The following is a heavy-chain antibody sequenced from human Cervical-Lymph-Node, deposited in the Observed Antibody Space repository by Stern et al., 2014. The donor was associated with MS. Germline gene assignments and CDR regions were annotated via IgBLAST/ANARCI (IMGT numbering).Heavy chain of an antibody. CDR3: ARVEMATTEPELYNWFDP. CDR1: GGTFSSYA. CDR2: IIPLFGTA. V-gene: IGHV1-69*12. D-gene: IGHD5-24*01. J-gene: IGHJ5*02. Sequence: QDQLVQSGAEVKKPGSSVKVSCKASGGTFSSYAISWVRQAPGQGLEWMGGIIPLFGTANYAQKFQGRVTITADESTSTAYMELSSLRSEDTAVYYCARVEMATTEPELYNWFDPWGQGTLVTVSS.